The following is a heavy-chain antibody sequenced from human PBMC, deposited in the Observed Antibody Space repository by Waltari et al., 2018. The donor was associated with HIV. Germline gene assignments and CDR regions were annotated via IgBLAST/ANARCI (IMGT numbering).Heavy chain of an antibody. Sequence: EVQLVDSGGGMVKPGESLSLSCAASGFTFTNAWLTWVRQAPGKRPEWVCRSKSKTEPGTITDYAAPVKDRFIISRDDSKNTLYLQMNSLKIEDTAVYYCTTRSRPSYYFGLDVWGQGTTVTVSS. CDR2: SKSKTEPGTIT. V-gene: IGHV3-15*01. CDR3: TTRSRPSYYFGLDV. CDR1: GFTFTNAW. D-gene: IGHD2-15*01. J-gene: IGHJ6*02.